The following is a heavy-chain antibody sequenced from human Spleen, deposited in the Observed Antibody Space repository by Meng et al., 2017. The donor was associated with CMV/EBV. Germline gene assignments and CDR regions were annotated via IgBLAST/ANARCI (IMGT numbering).Heavy chain of an antibody. CDR3: ARKYDFWSGWYFDY. Sequence: GESLKISCAASGFIFSSYNMNWVRQGPGEGLEWVSSISSSSSYIYYADSVKGRFTISRDNAKNSLYLQLHSLRAEDTAVYYCARKYDFWSGWYFDYWGQGTLVTVSS. CDR1: GFIFSSYN. V-gene: IGHV3-21*06. D-gene: IGHD3-3*01. J-gene: IGHJ4*02. CDR2: ISSSSSYI.